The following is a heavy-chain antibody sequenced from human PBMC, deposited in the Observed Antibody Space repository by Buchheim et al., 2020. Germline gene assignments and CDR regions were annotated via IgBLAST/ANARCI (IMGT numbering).Heavy chain of an antibody. J-gene: IGHJ4*02. D-gene: IGHD3-22*01. CDR2: ISGSGGST. CDR3: AKNLLKTYYYDSSGYSDY. Sequence: EVQLLESGGGLVQPGGSLRLSCAASGFTFSSYAMSWVRQAPGKGLEWVSAISGSGGSTYYVDSVKGRFTISSANSKNTLYLQMNSLRAEDTAVYYCAKNLLKTYYYDSSGYSDYWGQGTL. V-gene: IGHV3-23*01. CDR1: GFTFSSYA.